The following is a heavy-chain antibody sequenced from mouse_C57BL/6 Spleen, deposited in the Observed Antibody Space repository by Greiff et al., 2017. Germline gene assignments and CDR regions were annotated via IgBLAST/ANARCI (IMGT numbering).Heavy chain of an antibody. J-gene: IGHJ3*01. Sequence: EVQVVESGGGLVKPGGSLKLSCAASGFTFSSSTMSWVRQTPEKRLEWVATISGGGGNTYYPDSVKGRFTISRDNAKNTLYLQMSTLRSEDTALYYCANLYSNYSWFAYWGQGTLVTVSA. CDR3: ANLYSNYSWFAY. D-gene: IGHD2-5*01. V-gene: IGHV5-9*01. CDR1: GFTFSSST. CDR2: ISGGGGNT.